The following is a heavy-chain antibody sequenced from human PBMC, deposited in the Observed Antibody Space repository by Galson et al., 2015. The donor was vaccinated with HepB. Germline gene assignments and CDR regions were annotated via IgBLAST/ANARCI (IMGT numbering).Heavy chain of an antibody. D-gene: IGHD6-13*01. CDR2: ITAYSGNT. CDR1: GYTFKNYG. Sequence: SVKVSCKASGYTFKNYGISWARQAPGQGLEWVGWITAYSGNTYYAQKFQGRVTMTTDTTSSTAYMDLRSLRSDDTAIYYCARYRAAAGKGWLEPWGQGTLVTVAS. V-gene: IGHV1-18*01. J-gene: IGHJ5*02. CDR3: ARYRAAAGKGWLEP.